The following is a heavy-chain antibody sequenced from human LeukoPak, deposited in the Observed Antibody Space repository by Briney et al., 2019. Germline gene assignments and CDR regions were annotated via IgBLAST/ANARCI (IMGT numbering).Heavy chain of an antibody. CDR1: GFTFSNYA. Sequence: GTSLRLSCAASGFTFSNYAMHWVRQAPGKGLEWVAVRSYDGSNKYYADSVKGRFTISRDNARNSLYLQMNSLRAEDTAVYYCARASSSWSNFDYWGQGTLVTVSS. J-gene: IGHJ4*02. CDR2: RSYDGSNK. D-gene: IGHD6-13*01. CDR3: ARASSSWSNFDY. V-gene: IGHV3-30-3*01.